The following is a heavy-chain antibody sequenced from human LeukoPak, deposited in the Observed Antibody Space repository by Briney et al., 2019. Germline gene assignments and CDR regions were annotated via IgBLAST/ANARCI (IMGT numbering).Heavy chain of an antibody. J-gene: IGHJ5*02. CDR1: GFTFSSYS. CDR3: ASLRKAVAVYNRFDP. CDR2: ISSSSSYI. Sequence: PGGSLRLSCAASGFTFSSYSMNWVRQAPGKGLEWVSSISSSSSYIYYADSVKGRFTISRDNAKNSLYLQMNSLRAEDTAVYYCASLRKAVAVYNRFDPWGQGTLVTVSS. V-gene: IGHV3-21*01. D-gene: IGHD6-19*01.